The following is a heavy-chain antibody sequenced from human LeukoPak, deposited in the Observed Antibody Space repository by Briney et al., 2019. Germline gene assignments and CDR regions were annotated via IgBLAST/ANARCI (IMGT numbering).Heavy chain of an antibody. CDR3: ARDSDSSGYLPSPRDGFDI. V-gene: IGHV3-30*04. CDR1: GFTFSSYA. Sequence: HPGRSLRLSCAASGFTFSSYAMHWVRQAPGKGLEWVAVISYDGSNKYYADSVKGRFTISRDNAKNSLYLQMNSLRAEDTAVYYCARDSDSSGYLPSPRDGFDIWGQGTMVTVSS. J-gene: IGHJ3*02. CDR2: ISYDGSNK. D-gene: IGHD3-22*01.